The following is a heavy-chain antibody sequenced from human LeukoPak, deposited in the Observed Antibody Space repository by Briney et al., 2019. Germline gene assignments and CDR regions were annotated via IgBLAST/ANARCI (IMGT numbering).Heavy chain of an antibody. CDR3: ARFHYGYDAFDI. D-gene: IGHD5-18*01. Sequence: GGSLRLSCAASGFTVSSNYMSWVHQAPGKGLEWVSVIYSGGSTYYADSVKGRFTISRDNSKNTLYLQMNSLRAEDTAVYYCARFHYGYDAFDIWGQGTMVTVSS. V-gene: IGHV3-53*01. J-gene: IGHJ3*02. CDR1: GFTVSSNY. CDR2: IYSGGST.